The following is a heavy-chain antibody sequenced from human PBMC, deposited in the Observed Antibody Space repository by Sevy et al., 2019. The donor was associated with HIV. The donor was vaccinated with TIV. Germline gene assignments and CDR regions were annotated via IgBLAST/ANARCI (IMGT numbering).Heavy chain of an antibody. CDR1: GFSVNSNY. Sequence: GGSLRLSCAASGFSVNSNYMTWVRQAPGKGLEGVSVIYSDETTYHADSVKDRFTNSRDNSKNMLYLQMSSLRAEDTAIYYCARGKSGYGYALNYWGQGTLVTVSS. CDR2: IYSDETT. CDR3: ARGKSGYGYALNY. D-gene: IGHD5-18*01. J-gene: IGHJ4*02. V-gene: IGHV3-66*01.